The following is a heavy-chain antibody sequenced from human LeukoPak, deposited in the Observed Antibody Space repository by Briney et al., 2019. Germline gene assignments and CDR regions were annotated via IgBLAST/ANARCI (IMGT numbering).Heavy chain of an antibody. D-gene: IGHD6-19*01. J-gene: IGHJ4*02. V-gene: IGHV3-73*01. CDR2: IRSKADSHAT. Sequence: GGPLRLSCAASGFTFSGSAVHWVRQASGKALEWVGHIRSKADSHATAYAASVQGRFTSSRDDSNNTAYVHMNSLKIEDAAVYFCSRHLYSSAWYEENWGQGTLVTVSS. CDR1: GFTFSGSA. CDR3: SRHLYSSAWYEEN.